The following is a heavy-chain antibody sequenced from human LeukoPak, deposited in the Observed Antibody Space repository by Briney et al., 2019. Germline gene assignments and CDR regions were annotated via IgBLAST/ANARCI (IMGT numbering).Heavy chain of an antibody. Sequence: PSETLSLTCTVSGGSISSYYWSWIRQPPGKGLEWIGEINHSGSTNYNPSLKSRVTISVDTSKNQFSLKLSSVTAADTAVYYCARRDSSGWYGITRFDYWGQGTLVTVSS. J-gene: IGHJ4*02. CDR2: INHSGST. CDR1: GGSISSYY. V-gene: IGHV4-34*01. D-gene: IGHD6-19*01. CDR3: ARRDSSGWYGITRFDY.